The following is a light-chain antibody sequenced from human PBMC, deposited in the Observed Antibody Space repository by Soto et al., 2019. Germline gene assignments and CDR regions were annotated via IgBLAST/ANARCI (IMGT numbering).Light chain of an antibody. Sequence: ELVLTQSPATPSLSPGERATLSCRASQSVSSYFAWYQQKPGQAPRLLLYDASNRATGIPARFSGSGAGTDFTLTISSLEPEDFAVYYCQQRSNWPTYTFGHGTKLEIE. CDR1: QSVSSY. CDR3: QQRSNWPTYT. V-gene: IGKV3-11*01. J-gene: IGKJ2*01. CDR2: DAS.